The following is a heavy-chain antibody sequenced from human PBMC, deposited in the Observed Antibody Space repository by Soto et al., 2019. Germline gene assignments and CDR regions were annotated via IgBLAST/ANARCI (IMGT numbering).Heavy chain of an antibody. CDR3: ARDLWGYCGTDCYPRDV. J-gene: IGHJ6*02. V-gene: IGHV4-59*01. CDR2: MYNTGST. CDR1: GCSISGYY. Sequence: SETLSLTCTVSGCSISGYYWSWIRQPPGKGLEWIGYMYNTGSTVYNPSFKSRVTISVDTSKNQFSLKLNSVTAADTAVYYCARDLWGYCGTDCYPRDVWGQGTTVTVS. D-gene: IGHD2-21*02.